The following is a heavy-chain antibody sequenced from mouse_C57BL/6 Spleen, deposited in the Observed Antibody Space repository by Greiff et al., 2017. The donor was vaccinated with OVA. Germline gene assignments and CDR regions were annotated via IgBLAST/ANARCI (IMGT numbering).Heavy chain of an antibody. CDR2: IRNKANGYTT. V-gene: IGHV7-3*01. CDR1: GFTFTDYY. D-gene: IGHD3-3*01. J-gene: IGHJ2*01. CDR3: ARYEGWGYFDY. Sequence: EVQLVESGGGLVQPGGSLSLSCAASGFTFTDYYMSWVRQPPGKALEWLGFIRNKANGYTTEYSASVKGRFTISRDNSQSILYLQMNALRAEDSATYYCARYEGWGYFDYWGQGTTLTVSS.